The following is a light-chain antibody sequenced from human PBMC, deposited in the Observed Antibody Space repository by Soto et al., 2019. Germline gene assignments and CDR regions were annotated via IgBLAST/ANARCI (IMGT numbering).Light chain of an antibody. CDR2: LGS. J-gene: IGKJ3*01. Sequence: IVMTQTPLSLPVTPGESASISCRSSQSLLHSNGYNYLDRYLQKPGQSPQLLIYLGSNRASGVPDRFSGSGSGTDFTLKISRVEAEDVGVYYCMQALQTPFTFGPGTKVDIK. CDR1: QSLLHSNGYNY. V-gene: IGKV2-28*01. CDR3: MQALQTPFT.